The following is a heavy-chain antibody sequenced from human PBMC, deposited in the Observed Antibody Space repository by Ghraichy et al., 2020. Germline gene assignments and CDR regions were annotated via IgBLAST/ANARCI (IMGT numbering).Heavy chain of an antibody. D-gene: IGHD2-15*01. CDR1: GFTFSSYS. CDR2: ISSSSYI. J-gene: IGHJ6*02. Sequence: GESLNISCAASGFTFSSYSMNWVRQAPGKGLEWVSSISSSSYIYYADSVKGRFTISRDNAKNSLYLQMNSLRAEDTAVYYCARADSDYGMDVWGQGTTVTVSS. CDR3: ARADSDYGMDV. V-gene: IGHV3-21*01.